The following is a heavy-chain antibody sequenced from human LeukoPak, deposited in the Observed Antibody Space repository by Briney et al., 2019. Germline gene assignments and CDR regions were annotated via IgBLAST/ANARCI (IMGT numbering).Heavy chain of an antibody. Sequence: SETLSLTCTVSGGSISSSSYYWGWIRQPPGKGLEWIGSIYYSGSTYYNPSLKSRVTISVDTSKSQFSLKLSSVTAADTAVYYCARFNYYYYYMDVWGKGTTVTVSS. CDR1: GGSISSSSYY. CDR2: IYYSGST. J-gene: IGHJ6*03. V-gene: IGHV4-39*01. CDR3: ARFNYYYYYMDV.